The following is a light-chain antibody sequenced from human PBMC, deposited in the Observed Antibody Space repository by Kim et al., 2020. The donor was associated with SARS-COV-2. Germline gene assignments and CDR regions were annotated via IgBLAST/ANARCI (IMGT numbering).Light chain of an antibody. CDR2: EDD. CDR1: SGIMDANY. CDR3: QSYNRDNVI. Sequence: GKASTTSATRNSGIMDANYVQWYQQRPGGVPTTVIYEDDQRPSGVSDRFSGSIDNSSNSASLTISGLRTEDEADYYCQSYNRDNVIFGGGTQLTVL. V-gene: IGLV6-57*03. J-gene: IGLJ2*01.